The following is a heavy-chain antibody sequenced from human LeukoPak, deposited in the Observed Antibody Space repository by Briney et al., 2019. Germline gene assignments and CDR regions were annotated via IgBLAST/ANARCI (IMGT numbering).Heavy chain of an antibody. V-gene: IGHV4-4*02. CDR2: VHLDGRT. D-gene: IGHD6-13*01. CDR3: ARDGTDYSSSWQLDY. Sequence: SETLSLTCGVSGGSISSTNWWTWVRQPPGKGLEWIGEVHLDGRTNYNPSLESRVTMSVDLSEDHMSLKLTSVTAADTAVYYCARDGTDYSSSWQLDYWGQGTLVTVSS. J-gene: IGHJ4*02. CDR1: GGSISSTNW.